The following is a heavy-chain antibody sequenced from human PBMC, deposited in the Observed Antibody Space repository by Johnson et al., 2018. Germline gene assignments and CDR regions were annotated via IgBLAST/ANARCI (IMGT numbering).Heavy chain of an antibody. D-gene: IGHD3-3*01. V-gene: IGHV3-66*02. CDR2: LYLDDTS. CDR3: ARVLRWSGQYNMDV. CDR1: GVTVSDNY. J-gene: IGHJ6*03. Sequence: VQLVESGGGLVQPGGSXRLSCVASGVTVSDNYMTWVRQAPGKGLEWVSTLYLDDTSYYTDAVKGRFTISRDTSKNTVYLQMNGLRQDATAVYYCARVLRWSGQYNMDVWGKGTTVAVSS.